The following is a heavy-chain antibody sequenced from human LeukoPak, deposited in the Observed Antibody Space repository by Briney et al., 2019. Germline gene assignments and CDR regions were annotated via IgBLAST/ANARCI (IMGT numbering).Heavy chain of an antibody. CDR2: INPNSGGT. D-gene: IGHD3-22*01. CDR1: GYTFTGYY. J-gene: IGHJ4*02. V-gene: IGHV1-2*02. CDR3: ARLQSSGYYYYFDY. Sequence: GASVKVSCKASGYTFTGYYMHWVRQAPGQGLEWMGWINPNSGGTNYAQKLQGRVTMTRDTSISTAYMELSRLRSDDTAVYYCARLQSSGYYYYFDYWGQGTLVTVSS.